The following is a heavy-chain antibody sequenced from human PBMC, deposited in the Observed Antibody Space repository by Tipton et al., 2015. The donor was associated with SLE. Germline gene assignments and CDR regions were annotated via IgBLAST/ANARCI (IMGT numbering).Heavy chain of an antibody. CDR3: ARGNIVASSFDY. CDR2: IFYSGST. V-gene: IGHV4-59*08. J-gene: IGHJ4*02. Sequence: TLSLTCTVSGDSISGQSWSWIRQPAGKGLEWIGYIFYSGSTNYNPSLKSRVTISVDTSKNQFSLKLSSVTAADTAVYYCARGNIVASSFDYWGQGTLVTVSS. D-gene: IGHD5-12*01. CDR1: GDSISGQS.